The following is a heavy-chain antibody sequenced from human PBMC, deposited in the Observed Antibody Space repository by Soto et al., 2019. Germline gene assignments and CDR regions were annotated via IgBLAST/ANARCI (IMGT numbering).Heavy chain of an antibody. CDR3: ARDGGRHSGGIDY. J-gene: IGHJ4*02. Sequence: QVQLVQSGAEVKKPGSSVKVSCKASGGTFSSYSINWVRQAPGQGLEWMGEIIPIFGTANYAQKFQGRVTITADESTSTAYMELSSVGSVDTAVYYCARDGGRHSGGIDYWGQGTLVTVSS. CDR1: GGTFSSYS. V-gene: IGHV1-69*01. D-gene: IGHD1-26*01. CDR2: IIPIFGTA.